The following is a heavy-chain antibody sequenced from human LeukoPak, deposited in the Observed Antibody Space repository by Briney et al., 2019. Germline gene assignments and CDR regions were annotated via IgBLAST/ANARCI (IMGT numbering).Heavy chain of an antibody. D-gene: IGHD2-2*02. CDR2: IIPIFGTA. V-gene: IGHV1-69*05. Sequence: ASVKVSRKASGGTFSSYAISWVRQAPGQGLEWMGGIIPIFGTANYAQKFQGRVTITTDESTSTAYMELSSLRSEDTAVYYCARAYCSSTSCYTYWFDPWGQGTLVTVSS. CDR1: GGTFSSYA. CDR3: ARAYCSSTSCYTYWFDP. J-gene: IGHJ5*02.